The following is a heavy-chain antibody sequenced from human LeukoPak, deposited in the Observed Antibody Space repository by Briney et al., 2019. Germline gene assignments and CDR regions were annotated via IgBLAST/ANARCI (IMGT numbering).Heavy chain of an antibody. J-gene: IGHJ4*02. Sequence: SETLSLTCAVYGGSFSGYYWSWIRQPPGKGLEWIGEINHSGSTNYNPSLKSRVTISVDTSKNQFSLKPSSVTAADTAVYYCARHDSSGYFFDYWGQGTLVTVSS. D-gene: IGHD3-22*01. CDR3: ARHDSSGYFFDY. CDR2: INHSGST. CDR1: GGSFSGYY. V-gene: IGHV4-34*01.